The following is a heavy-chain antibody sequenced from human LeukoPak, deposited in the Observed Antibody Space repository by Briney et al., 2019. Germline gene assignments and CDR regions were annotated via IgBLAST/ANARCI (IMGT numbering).Heavy chain of an antibody. CDR1: GHTLTELS. J-gene: IGHJ6*02. CDR3: ATDAPNYDFWSGRYYYYGMDV. Sequence: ASVKVSCKVSGHTLTELSMHWVRQAPGKGLEWMGGFDPEDGETIYAQKFQGRVTMTEDTSTDTAYMELSSLRSEDTAVYYCATDAPNYDFWSGRYYYYGMDVWGQGTTVTVSS. CDR2: FDPEDGET. V-gene: IGHV1-24*01. D-gene: IGHD3-3*01.